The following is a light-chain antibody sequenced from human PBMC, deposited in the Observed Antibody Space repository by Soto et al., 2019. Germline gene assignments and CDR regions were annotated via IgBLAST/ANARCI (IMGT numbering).Light chain of an antibody. CDR3: AACDDSTSGSYV. CDR2: RNN. J-gene: IGLJ1*01. CDR1: SSNIGSNY. V-gene: IGLV1-47*01. Sequence: QSVLTQPRSASGTPLQRVTISCSGSSSNIGSNYVYWYQQLPGTAPKLLIYRNNQRPSGVPDRFSGSKAGTSASLAISGLPPADEDDYYWAACDDSTSGSYVSGTRSKDTDL.